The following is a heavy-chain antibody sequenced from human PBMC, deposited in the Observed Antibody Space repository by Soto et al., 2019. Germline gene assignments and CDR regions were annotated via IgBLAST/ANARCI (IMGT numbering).Heavy chain of an antibody. CDR3: AREGGDIVQMVYALPWY. Sequence: ASVKVSCKASGYTFTDYYMHWVRQAPGQGLEWMGWINPNSGATSYTQRFQGRVTMTRDTSISTAYMELSRLTSDDTAVYYCAREGGDIVQMVYALPWYWGQGTLVTVSS. J-gene: IGHJ4*02. V-gene: IGHV1-2*02. CDR2: INPNSGAT. CDR1: GYTFTDYY. D-gene: IGHD2-8*01.